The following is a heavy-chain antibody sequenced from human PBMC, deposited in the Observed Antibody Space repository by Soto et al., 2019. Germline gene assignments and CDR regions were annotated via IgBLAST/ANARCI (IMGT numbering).Heavy chain of an antibody. CDR1: GGSISSYY. V-gene: IGHV4-59*01. CDR2: IYYSGST. Sequence: QVQLQESGPGLVKPSETLSLTCTVSGGSISSYYWSWIRQPPGKGLEWIGYIYYSGSTNYNPSLKSRVNISVDTSKNQVSLKLSSVTAADTAVYYCASGYNGNYYDYGMDVWGQGTTVTVSS. CDR3: ASGYNGNYYDYGMDV. J-gene: IGHJ6*02. D-gene: IGHD5-12*01.